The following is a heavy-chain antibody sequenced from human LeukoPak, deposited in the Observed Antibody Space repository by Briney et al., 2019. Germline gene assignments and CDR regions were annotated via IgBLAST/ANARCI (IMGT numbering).Heavy chain of an antibody. Sequence: SETLSLTCTVSGGSLSSYYWSWLRQPPGKGLEWIGYIYYSGSTNYNPSLKSRVTMSVDTSKNQFSLKLSSVTAADTAVYHCARQGSDCSGGSCYYYYFDYWGQGTLVTVSS. J-gene: IGHJ4*02. CDR1: GGSLSSYY. CDR3: ARQGSDCSGGSCYYYYFDY. V-gene: IGHV4-59*08. CDR2: IYYSGST. D-gene: IGHD2-15*01.